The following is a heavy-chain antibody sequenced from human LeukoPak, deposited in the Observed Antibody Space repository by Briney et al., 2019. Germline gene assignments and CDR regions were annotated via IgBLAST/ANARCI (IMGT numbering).Heavy chain of an antibody. D-gene: IGHD1-1*01. CDR3: ARHAHNWNYDY. Sequence: SETLSLTCTVSSGSISSSNYYWGWIRQPPGKGLEWIGSIYYSGSTYYNPSLKSRVTISVDTSENQFSLKLSSVTAADTAVYYCARHAHNWNYDYWGQGTLVTVSS. J-gene: IGHJ4*02. V-gene: IGHV4-39*01. CDR2: IYYSGST. CDR1: SGSISSSNYY.